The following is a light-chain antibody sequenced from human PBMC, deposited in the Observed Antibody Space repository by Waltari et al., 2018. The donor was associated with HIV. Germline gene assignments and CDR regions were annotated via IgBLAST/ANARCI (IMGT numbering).Light chain of an antibody. CDR1: TLVTRF. V-gene: IGLV3-1*01. J-gene: IGLJ1*01. CDR2: QDS. Sequence: DLSQPASVSVSPGQTATVPCSGDTLVTRFVCWYRQKSGQSPELIIYQDSRRPSGISDRFSGATSGSKATLTIRETQSIDEGDYYCQAWDSNNYVFGSGTRVTVL. CDR3: QAWDSNNYV.